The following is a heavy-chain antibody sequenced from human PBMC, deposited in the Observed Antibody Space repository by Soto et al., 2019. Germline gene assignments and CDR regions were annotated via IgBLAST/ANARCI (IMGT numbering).Heavy chain of an antibody. D-gene: IGHD6-19*01. CDR1: GGSISSSSYY. V-gene: IGHV4-39*01. Sequence: QLQLQESGPGLVKPSETLSLTCTVSGGSISSSSYYWGWIRQPPGKGLEWIGSIYYSGSTYYNPSLKSRVTISVDTSKTPFSLKLSSVTAADTAVYYCARHASSGWYKDYWGQGTLVTVSS. J-gene: IGHJ4*02. CDR2: IYYSGST. CDR3: ARHASSGWYKDY.